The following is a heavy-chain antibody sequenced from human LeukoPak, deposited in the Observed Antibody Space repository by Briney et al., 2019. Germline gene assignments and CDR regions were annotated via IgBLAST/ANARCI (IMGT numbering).Heavy chain of an antibody. J-gene: IGHJ4*02. CDR1: GFTFSSYG. CDR2: IWYDGSNK. CDR3: ARDNSGSYDY. V-gene: IGHV3-33*01. D-gene: IGHD1-26*01. Sequence: GGSLRLSCAASGFTFSSYGMHWVRQAPGQGLEWVAVIWYDGSNKYYADSVKGRFTISRDNSKNTLYLQMNSLRAEDTAVYYCARDNSGSYDYWGQGTLVTVSS.